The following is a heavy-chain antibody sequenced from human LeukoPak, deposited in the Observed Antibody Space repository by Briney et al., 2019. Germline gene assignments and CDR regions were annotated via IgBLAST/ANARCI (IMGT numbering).Heavy chain of an antibody. CDR3: AKDSSSWLDY. V-gene: IGHV3-30*01. CDR2: ISYDGSNK. Sequence: GGSLRLSCAASGFTFSSYAMHWVRQAPGKGLEWVAVISYDGSNKYYADSVKGRFTISRDNSKNTLYLQMNSLRAEDTAVYYCAKDSSSWLDYWGQGTLVTVSS. CDR1: GFTFSSYA. J-gene: IGHJ4*02. D-gene: IGHD6-13*01.